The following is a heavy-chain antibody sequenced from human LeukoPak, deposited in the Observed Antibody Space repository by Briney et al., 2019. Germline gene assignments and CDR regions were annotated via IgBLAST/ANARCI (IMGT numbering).Heavy chain of an antibody. J-gene: IGHJ4*02. CDR2: IYYSGST. D-gene: IGHD6-13*01. Sequence: PSETLSLTCTVSGGSISSSSYYWGWIRQPPGKGLEWIGSIYYSGSTYYNPSLKSRVTISVDTSKNQFSLKLSSVTAAETAVYYCARLDIAASDFDYWGQGTLVTVSS. CDR3: ARLDIAASDFDY. CDR1: GGSISSSSYY. V-gene: IGHV4-39*01.